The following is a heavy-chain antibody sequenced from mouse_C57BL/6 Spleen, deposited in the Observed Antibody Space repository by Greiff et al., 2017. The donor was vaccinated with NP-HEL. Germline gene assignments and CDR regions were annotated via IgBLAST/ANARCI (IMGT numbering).Heavy chain of an antibody. D-gene: IGHD3-2*02. J-gene: IGHJ3*01. CDR3: TRAKAQAPFAY. CDR1: GFNIKDDY. V-gene: IGHV14-4*01. CDR2: IDPENGDT. Sequence: VQLQQSGAELVRPGASVKLSCTASGFNIKDDYMHWVKQRPEQGLEWIGWIDPENGDTEYASKFQGKATITADTSSNTAYLQLSSLTSEDTAVYYCTRAKAQAPFAYWGQGTLVTVSA.